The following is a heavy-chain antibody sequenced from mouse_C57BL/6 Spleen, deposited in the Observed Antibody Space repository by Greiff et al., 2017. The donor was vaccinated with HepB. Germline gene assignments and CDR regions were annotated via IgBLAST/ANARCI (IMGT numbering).Heavy chain of an antibody. Sequence: QVQLQQPGTELVKPGASVKLSCKASGYTFTSYWMHWVKQRPGQGLEWIGNINPSNGGTNYNEKFKSKATLTVDKSSSTAYMQLSSLTSEDSAVYYCAREALVAPYWYFDVWGTGTTVTVSS. D-gene: IGHD1-1*01. CDR1: GYTFTSYW. J-gene: IGHJ1*03. V-gene: IGHV1-53*01. CDR2: INPSNGGT. CDR3: AREALVAPYWYFDV.